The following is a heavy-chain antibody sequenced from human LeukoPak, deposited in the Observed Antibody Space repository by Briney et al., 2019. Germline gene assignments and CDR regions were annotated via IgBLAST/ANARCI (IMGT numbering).Heavy chain of an antibody. D-gene: IGHD5-12*01. CDR2: ITSSSSHL. CDR3: ARALYGGYGHFDY. CDR1: GSTFNVYT. J-gene: IGHJ4*02. Sequence: PGGSLRLSCAASGSTFNVYTMHWVRQAPGKGLEWVSSITSSSSHLYYADSVKGRFTISRDNAKNSLFLQMNSLRAEDRAVYYCARALYGGYGHFDYWGQGTLVTVSS. V-gene: IGHV3-21*01.